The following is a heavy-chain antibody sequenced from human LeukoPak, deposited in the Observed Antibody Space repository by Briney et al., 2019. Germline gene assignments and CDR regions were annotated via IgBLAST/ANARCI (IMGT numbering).Heavy chain of an antibody. CDR2: IYYSGNT. V-gene: IGHV4-39*07. J-gene: IGHJ3*02. CDR1: GGSITSNNCY. CDR3: ARAGIAAEGAFDI. Sequence: ETLSLTCTVSGGSITSNNCYWGWLRQPPGRGVEWIGNIYYSGNTYYNPSLKSRVTISVNKFKNHISLRLRSVTAADTAVYYCARAGIAAEGAFDIWGQGTMVTVSS. D-gene: IGHD6-13*01.